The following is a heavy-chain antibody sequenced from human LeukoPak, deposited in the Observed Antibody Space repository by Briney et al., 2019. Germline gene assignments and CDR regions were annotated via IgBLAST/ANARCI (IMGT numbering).Heavy chain of an antibody. Sequence: ASVKVSCKASGYTFSDFYVHWVRQAPGQGLEWMGWIHPNSGGTNYAQRLQGRVTMTRDGSISTAYMELSRLTSDDTAVYYCARDPLSNSWYYFDYWGQGTLVAVSS. CDR2: IHPNSGGT. J-gene: IGHJ4*02. CDR1: GYTFSDFY. CDR3: ARDPLSNSWYYFDY. V-gene: IGHV1-2*02. D-gene: IGHD2-2*01.